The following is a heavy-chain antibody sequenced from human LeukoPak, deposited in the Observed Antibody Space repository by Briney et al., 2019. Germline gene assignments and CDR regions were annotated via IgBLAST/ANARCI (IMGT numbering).Heavy chain of an antibody. CDR2: INPSGGST. D-gene: IGHD5-24*01. V-gene: IGHV1-46*01. CDR1: GYTFTSYY. Sequence: ASVKVSCKASGYTFTSYYMHWVRQAPRQGLEWMGIINPSGGSTSYAQKFQGRVTMTRDMSTSTVYMELSSLRSEDTAVYYCARDGYNYRTLLKFDYWGQGTLVTVSS. CDR3: ARDGYNYRTLLKFDY. J-gene: IGHJ4*02.